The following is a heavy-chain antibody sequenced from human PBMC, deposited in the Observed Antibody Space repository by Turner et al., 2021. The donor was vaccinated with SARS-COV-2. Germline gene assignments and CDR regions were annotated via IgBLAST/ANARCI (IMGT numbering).Heavy chain of an antibody. Sequence: EVQLVGSGGGLVKPGGSLRLSCAASEFSFSDYSMNWVRQAPGKGLEWVSSISSSSSYRYYADSVKGRFTISRDNAKNSLYLQMNSLRAEDTAVYYCARDLRSGSFPYWGQGTLVTVSS. CDR1: EFSFSDYS. J-gene: IGHJ4*02. V-gene: IGHV3-21*01. CDR3: ARDLRSGSFPY. CDR2: ISSSSSYR. D-gene: IGHD1-26*01.